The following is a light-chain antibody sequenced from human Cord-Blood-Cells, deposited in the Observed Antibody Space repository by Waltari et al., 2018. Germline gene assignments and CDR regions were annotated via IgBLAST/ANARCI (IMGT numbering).Light chain of an antibody. Sequence: DIQMTQSPSSLSASVGDRVTITCQASQDISNYFNWYQQKPGKAPKRLIYDASKLETGVPSRFSGSGSGTDFTFTISSLQPEDIATYYCQQYDNLPPLTFGGGTKVEIK. CDR1: QDISNY. CDR2: DAS. V-gene: IGKV1-33*01. J-gene: IGKJ4*01. CDR3: QQYDNLPPLT.